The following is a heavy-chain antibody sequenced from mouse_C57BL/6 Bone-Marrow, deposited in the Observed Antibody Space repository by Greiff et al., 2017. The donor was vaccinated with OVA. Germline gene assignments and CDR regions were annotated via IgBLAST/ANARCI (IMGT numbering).Heavy chain of an antibody. J-gene: IGHJ3*01. V-gene: IGHV1-4*01. CDR1: GYTFTSYT. Sequence: QVQLQQSGAELARPGASVKMSCKASGYTFTSYTMHWVKQRPGQGLEWIGYINPSSGYTKYNQKFKDKATLTADKSSSTAYMQLSSLTSEDSAVYYYARECGSSYPAWFAYWGQGTLVTVSA. CDR2: INPSSGYT. D-gene: IGHD1-1*01. CDR3: ARECGSSYPAWFAY.